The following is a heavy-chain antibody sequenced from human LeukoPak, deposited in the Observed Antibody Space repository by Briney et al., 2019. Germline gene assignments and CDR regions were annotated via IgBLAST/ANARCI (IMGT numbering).Heavy chain of an antibody. D-gene: IGHD2-2*01. Sequence: GESLKISCKGSGYSFTSYWIGWVRQMPGKGLEWMGIIYPGNSDTRYSPSFQGQVTISADKSISTAYLQWSSLKASDTAMYYCARIRSTSGGGIYYYMDVWGKGTTVTVSS. V-gene: IGHV5-51*01. CDR3: ARIRSTSGGGIYYYMDV. CDR1: GYSFTSYW. J-gene: IGHJ6*03. CDR2: IYPGNSDT.